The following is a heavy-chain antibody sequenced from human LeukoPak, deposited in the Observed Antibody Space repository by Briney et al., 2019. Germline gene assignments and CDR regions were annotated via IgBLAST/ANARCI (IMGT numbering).Heavy chain of an antibody. CDR1: GFTFSSYE. CDR3: AELGITMIGGV. J-gene: IGHJ6*04. D-gene: IGHD3-10*02. V-gene: IGHV3-48*03. CDR2: ISSSGSTI. Sequence: GGSLRLSCAASGFTFSSYEMNWVRQAPEKGLEWVSYISSSGSTIYYADSVKGRFTISRDNAKSSLYLQMNSLRAEDTAVYYCAELGITMIGGVWGKGTTVTISS.